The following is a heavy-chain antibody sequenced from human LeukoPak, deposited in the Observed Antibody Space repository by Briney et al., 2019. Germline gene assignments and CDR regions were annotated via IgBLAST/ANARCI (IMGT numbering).Heavy chain of an antibody. J-gene: IGHJ4*02. V-gene: IGHV3-66*01. CDR1: GFTVSSNY. Sequence: PGGSLRLSCAASGFTVSSNYMSWVRQAPGKGLEWVSVIYSGGSTYYADSVKGRLTISRDNSKNTLYLQMNSLRAEDTAVYYCAKDVGSAWYLSYWGQGTLVTVSS. CDR3: AKDVGSAWYLSY. D-gene: IGHD6-19*01. CDR2: IYSGGST.